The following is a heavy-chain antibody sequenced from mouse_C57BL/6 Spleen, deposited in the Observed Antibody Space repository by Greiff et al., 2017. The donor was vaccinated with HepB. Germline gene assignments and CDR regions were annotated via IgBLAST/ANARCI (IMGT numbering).Heavy chain of an antibody. CDR1: GYSFTSYY. J-gene: IGHJ4*01. Sequence: VQLQQSGPELVKPGASVKISCKASGYSFTSYYIHWVKQRPGQGLEWIGWIYPGSGNTKYNAKFKGKATVTADTSSSTAYMQLSSLTSEDSAVYYCATPVSAYYYAMAYWGQGTPVTVSS. V-gene: IGHV1-66*01. CDR2: IYPGSGNT. CDR3: ATPVSAYYYAMAY.